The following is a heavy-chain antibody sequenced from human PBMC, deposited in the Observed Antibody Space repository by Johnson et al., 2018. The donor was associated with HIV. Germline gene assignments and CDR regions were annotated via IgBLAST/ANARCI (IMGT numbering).Heavy chain of an antibody. V-gene: IGHV3-30-3*01. CDR3: ATSMGATALAFDI. CDR2: ISYDGPNK. Sequence: QVQLVESGGGLVKPGGSLRLSCAASGFTFSSYVMQWVRQAPGKGLEWVAFISYDGPNKYYADSVKGRFTISRDNSKNTLYLQMNSLRAEDTAVYYCATSMGATALAFDIWGQGTMVTVSS. J-gene: IGHJ3*02. CDR1: GFTFSSYV. D-gene: IGHD1-26*01.